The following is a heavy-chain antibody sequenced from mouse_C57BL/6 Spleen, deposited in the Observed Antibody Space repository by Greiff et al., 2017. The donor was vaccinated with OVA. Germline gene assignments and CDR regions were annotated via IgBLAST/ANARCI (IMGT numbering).Heavy chain of an antibody. CDR1: GYTFTSYW. V-gene: IGHV1-64*01. D-gene: IGHD2-4*01. Sequence: QVHVKQSGAELVKPGASVKLSCKASGYTFTSYWMHWVKQRPGQGLEWIGMIHPNSGSTNYNEKFKSKATLTVDKSSSTAYMQLSSLTSEDSAVYYCVRGYDYVQAWFAYWGQGTLVTVSA. CDR3: VRGYDYVQAWFAY. J-gene: IGHJ3*01. CDR2: IHPNSGST.